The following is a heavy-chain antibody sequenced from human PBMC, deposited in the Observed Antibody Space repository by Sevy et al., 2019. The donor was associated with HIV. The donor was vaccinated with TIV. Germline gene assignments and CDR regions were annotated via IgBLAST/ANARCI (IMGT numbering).Heavy chain of an antibody. CDR2: IISSGSTK. J-gene: IGHJ4*02. CDR1: GFTFSDYY. Sequence: GGSLRLSCAASGFTFSDYYMSWIRQAPGKGLEWVSYIISSGSTKYYADSVKGRFTISRDNAKNSLYLQMNSLRAEDTAVYYWARVGRRASRTVVTFSFFTVEGLDYWGQGTLVTVSS. D-gene: IGHD2-15*01. V-gene: IGHV3-11*01. CDR3: ARVGRRASRTVVTFSFFTVEGLDY.